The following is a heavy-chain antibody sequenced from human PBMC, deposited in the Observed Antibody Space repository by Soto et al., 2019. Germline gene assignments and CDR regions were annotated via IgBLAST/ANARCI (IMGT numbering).Heavy chain of an antibody. D-gene: IGHD2-15*01. CDR2: ISGSGGST. J-gene: IGHJ4*02. CDR1: GFTFSSYA. CDR3: AKFCVYTRYCSGGSCYRDCDY. Sequence: GGSLRLSCAASGFTFSSYAMSWVRQAPGKGLEWVSAISGSGGSTYYADSVKGRFTISRDNSKNTLYLQMNSLRAEDTAVYYCAKFCVYTRYCSGGSCYRDCDYWGQGTLVTVSS. V-gene: IGHV3-23*01.